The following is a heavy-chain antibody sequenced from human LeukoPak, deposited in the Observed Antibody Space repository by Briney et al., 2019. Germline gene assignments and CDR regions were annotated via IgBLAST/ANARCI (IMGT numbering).Heavy chain of an antibody. Sequence: SETLSLTCTVSGGSISSYYWSWIRQPPGKGLEWIGEINHSGSTNYNPSLKSRVTISVDTSKNQFSLKLSSVTAADTAVYYCARRKGRYMDVWGKGTTVTISS. CDR1: GGSISSYY. D-gene: IGHD3-10*01. V-gene: IGHV4-34*01. CDR2: INHSGST. CDR3: ARRKGRYMDV. J-gene: IGHJ6*03.